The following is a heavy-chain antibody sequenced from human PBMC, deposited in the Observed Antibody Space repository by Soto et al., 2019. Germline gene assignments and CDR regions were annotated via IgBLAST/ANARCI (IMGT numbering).Heavy chain of an antibody. CDR3: ARDPVLMVYARDGMGV. CDR1: GFTFSSYW. J-gene: IGHJ6*02. D-gene: IGHD2-8*01. V-gene: IGHV3-7*05. Sequence: GGSLRLSCAASGFTFSSYWMSWVRQAPGKGLEWVANIKQDGSEKYYVDSVKGRFTISRDNAKNSLYLQMNSLRAEDTAVYYCARDPVLMVYARDGMGVWGQGTTVTVSS. CDR2: IKQDGSEK.